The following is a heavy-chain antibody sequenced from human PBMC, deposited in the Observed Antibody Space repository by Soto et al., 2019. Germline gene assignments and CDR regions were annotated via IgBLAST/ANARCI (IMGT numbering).Heavy chain of an antibody. CDR1: GFTFSNYW. Sequence: GGSLRLSCAVSGFTFSNYWMHWVRQGPGRGLVWVSRVSPDGTTTQYADSVKGRFTISRDNAMNTLHLQMNSLRAEDTAVYYCARGTNEAPGMDYWGQGTLLTVSS. V-gene: IGHV3-74*03. CDR2: VSPDGTTT. J-gene: IGHJ4*02. CDR3: ARGTNEAPGMDY. D-gene: IGHD6-13*01.